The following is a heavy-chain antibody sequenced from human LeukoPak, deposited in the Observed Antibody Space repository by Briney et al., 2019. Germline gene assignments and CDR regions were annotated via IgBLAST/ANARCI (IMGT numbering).Heavy chain of an antibody. CDR2: ISAYNGNT. CDR1: GYTFTNYG. CDR3: ARSDIVVVPAAMWDY. Sequence: ASVKVSCKASGYTFTNYGISWVRQAPGQGLEWMGWISAYNGNTNYAQKLQGRVSMTTDTSTSTAYMELRSLRSDDTAVYYCARSDIVVVPAAMWDYWGQGTLVTVSS. J-gene: IGHJ4*02. V-gene: IGHV1-18*01. D-gene: IGHD2-2*01.